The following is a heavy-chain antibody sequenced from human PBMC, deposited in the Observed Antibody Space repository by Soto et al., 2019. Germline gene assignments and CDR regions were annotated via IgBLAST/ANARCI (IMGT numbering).Heavy chain of an antibody. V-gene: IGHV1-18*01. CDR3: ASAGHYYDSSGYAN. CDR2: ISAYNGNT. D-gene: IGHD3-22*01. J-gene: IGHJ4*02. CDR1: CYSFATSG. Sequence: SVKVSFKASCYSFATSGISWVREAPGQGLEWMGWISAYNGNTNYEQKLQDRVTMTTDTSTSTAYLELRSLRSDDTAVYYCASAGHYYDSSGYANWGQGTLVTVSS.